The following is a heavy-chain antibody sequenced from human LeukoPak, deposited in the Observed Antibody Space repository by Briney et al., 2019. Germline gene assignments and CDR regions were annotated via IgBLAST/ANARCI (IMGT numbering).Heavy chain of an antibody. V-gene: IGHV4-34*01. D-gene: IGHD3-22*01. CDR2: INHSGST. J-gene: IGHJ4*02. Sequence: PSETLSLTCAVYGGFFSGYYWSWIRQPPGKGLEWIGEINHSGSTNYDPSLKSRVTISVDTSKNQFSLKLSSVTAADTAVYYCAIPGYYYDSSGSIPVIDYWGQGTLVTVSS. CDR1: GGFFSGYY. CDR3: AIPGYYYDSSGSIPVIDY.